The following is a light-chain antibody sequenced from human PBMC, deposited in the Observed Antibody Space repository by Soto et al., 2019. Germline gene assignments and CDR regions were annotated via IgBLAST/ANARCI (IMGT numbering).Light chain of an antibody. CDR3: EQYNNWPWT. J-gene: IGKJ1*01. Sequence: EIVMTQSPATLSVSPGERATLSCRASQSISNNVAWYQQKPGQAPRLLIYAASTRAIAIPARFSGSGSGTEFTLTISSLQSEDIALYYCEQYNNWPWTFGQGTKVVIK. CDR1: QSISNN. CDR2: AAS. V-gene: IGKV3-15*01.